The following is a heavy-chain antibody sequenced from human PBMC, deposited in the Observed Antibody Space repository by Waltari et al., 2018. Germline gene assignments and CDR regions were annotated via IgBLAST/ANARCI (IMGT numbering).Heavy chain of an antibody. D-gene: IGHD3-16*01. CDR3: VGAKPGLTYFDYFNY. J-gene: IGHJ4*02. Sequence: QLQLQESGPGLVKPSETLSLNCTVSGDSLSNSFSYWGWIRQPPGKGLEWIGGMHYSGVTSYSSSLKRGLTISVDTSKKQFSLKLSSVSAADTAVYYCVGAKPGLTYFDYFNYWGQGTRVTVSS. CDR1: GDSLSNSFSY. V-gene: IGHV4-39*01. CDR2: MHYSGVT.